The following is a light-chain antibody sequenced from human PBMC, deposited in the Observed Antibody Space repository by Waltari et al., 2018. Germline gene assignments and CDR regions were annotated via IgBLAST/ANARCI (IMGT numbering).Light chain of an antibody. CDR3: QKYDRLPAT. CDR2: GAS. Sequence: EIVLTQSPGTLSLSPGERGTLSCRASQSVSRFLAWYQQKPDQAPRLLIYGASTRATGIPDRFSDSGSGTDFSLTISRLEPEDFAVYYCQKYDRLPATFGQGTKVEIK. J-gene: IGKJ1*01. V-gene: IGKV3-20*01. CDR1: QSVSRF.